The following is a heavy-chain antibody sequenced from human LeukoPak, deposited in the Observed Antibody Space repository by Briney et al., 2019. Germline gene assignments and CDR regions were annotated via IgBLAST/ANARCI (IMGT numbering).Heavy chain of an antibody. V-gene: IGHV4-31*11. Sequence: SETLSLTCAVYGGSFSGYYWSWIRQHPGKGLEWIGYIYYSGSTYYNPSLKSRVTISVDTSKNQFSLKLSSVTAADTAVYYCARHAPYSSSWYDYWGQGTLVTVSS. D-gene: IGHD6-13*01. J-gene: IGHJ4*02. CDR2: IYYSGST. CDR1: GGSFSGYY. CDR3: ARHAPYSSSWYDY.